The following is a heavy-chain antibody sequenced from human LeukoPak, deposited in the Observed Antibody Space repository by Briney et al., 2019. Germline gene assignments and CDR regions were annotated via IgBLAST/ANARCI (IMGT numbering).Heavy chain of an antibody. D-gene: IGHD1-26*01. Sequence: SQTLSLTCVISGDSASSNSAAWNWIRLSPSRGLEWLGRTYYRSKWNNDYAVSVKSRITIYADTSKNQLSLQVNSVTPEGMAVYYCARGRGELIDYWGHGTLVTVS. CDR2: TYYRSKWNN. CDR3: ARGRGELIDY. V-gene: IGHV6-1*01. J-gene: IGHJ4*01. CDR1: GDSASSNSAA.